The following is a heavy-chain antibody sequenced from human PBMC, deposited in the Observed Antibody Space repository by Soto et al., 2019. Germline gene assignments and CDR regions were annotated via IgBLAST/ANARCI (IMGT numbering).Heavy chain of an antibody. CDR1: GGSISSSSYY. J-gene: IGHJ4*02. CDR3: ARHERREPYFDY. Sequence: SETLSLTCTVSGGSISSSSYYWGWIRQPPGKGLEWIGSIYYSGSTYYNPSLKSRVTISVDTSKNQFSLKLSSVTAADTAVYYCARHERREPYFDYWGQGTLVTVSS. V-gene: IGHV4-39*01. CDR2: IYYSGST.